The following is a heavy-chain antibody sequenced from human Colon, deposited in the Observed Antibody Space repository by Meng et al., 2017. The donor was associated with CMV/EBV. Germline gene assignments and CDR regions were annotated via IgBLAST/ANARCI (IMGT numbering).Heavy chain of an antibody. CDR3: VQERLA. J-gene: IGHJ5*02. CDR1: GFTFDDYG. CDR2: INWNGGST. V-gene: IGHV3-20*04. Sequence: GESLKISCAASGFTFDDYGMSWVRQAPGKGLEWVSGINWNGGSTGYADSVKGRFTISRDNAKNSVYLQMNSLRVEDTGVYYCVQERLAWGQGTLVTVSS. D-gene: IGHD6-19*01.